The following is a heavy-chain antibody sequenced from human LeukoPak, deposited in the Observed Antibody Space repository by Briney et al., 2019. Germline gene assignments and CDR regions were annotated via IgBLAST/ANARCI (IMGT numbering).Heavy chain of an antibody. CDR3: ATDPGTNHWYLDL. Sequence: PGGSLRLSCAASGFTFSSYEMNWVRQAPGKGLEWVSYISSSGSTIYYADSVKGRFTISRDNSKKTLYLQMNSLRAEDTAVYYCATDPGTNHWYLDLWGRGTLVTVSS. J-gene: IGHJ2*01. CDR2: ISSSGSTI. CDR1: GFTFSSYE. D-gene: IGHD1-1*01. V-gene: IGHV3-48*03.